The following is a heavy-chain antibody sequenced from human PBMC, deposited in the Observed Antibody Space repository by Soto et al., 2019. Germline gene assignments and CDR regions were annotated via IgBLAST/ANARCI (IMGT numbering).Heavy chain of an antibody. V-gene: IGHV1-8*01. CDR3: ARGALWFNNWFDP. Sequence: ASVKVSCKASGYTFTSYDINWVRQATGQGLEWMGRMNPNSGNTGYAQKFQGRVTMTRNTSISTAYMELSSLRSEDTAVYYCARGALWFNNWFDPWGQGTLVTVSS. CDR1: GYTFTSYD. J-gene: IGHJ5*02. D-gene: IGHD3-10*01. CDR2: MNPNSGNT.